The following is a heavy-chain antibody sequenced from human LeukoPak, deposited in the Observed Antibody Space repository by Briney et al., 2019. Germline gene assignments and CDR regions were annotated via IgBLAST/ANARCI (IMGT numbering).Heavy chain of an antibody. V-gene: IGHV3-23*01. CDR3: AKAQSGYYVSSGYPFDY. Sequence: PGGSLRLSCAASGFTFSSYAMSWVRQAPGKGLEWVSAISGSGGSTYYTDSVKGRFTISRDNSKNTLYLQMNSLRAEDTAVYYCAKAQSGYYVSSGYPFDYWGQGTLVTVSS. CDR1: GFTFSSYA. CDR2: ISGSGGST. D-gene: IGHD3-22*01. J-gene: IGHJ4*02.